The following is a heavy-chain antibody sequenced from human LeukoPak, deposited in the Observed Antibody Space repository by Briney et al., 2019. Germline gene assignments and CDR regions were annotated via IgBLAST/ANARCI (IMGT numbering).Heavy chain of an antibody. D-gene: IGHD5-18*01. CDR3: GRDPRLGIRGYTYGYFDY. CDR1: GYSFSSHA. CDR2: INTNTGNP. Sequence: GASVKISCMTSGYSFSSHAISWVRQAPGQGPEWMGWINTNTGNPTYAQGFTGRYVFSLDTSVSTAYLQISGLKADDTAVYYCGRDPRLGIRGYTYGYFDYWGQGTLVTVSS. V-gene: IGHV7-4-1*02. J-gene: IGHJ4*02.